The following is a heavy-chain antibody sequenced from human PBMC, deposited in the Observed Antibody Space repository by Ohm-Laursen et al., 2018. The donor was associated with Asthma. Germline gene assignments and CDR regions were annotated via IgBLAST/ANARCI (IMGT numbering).Heavy chain of an antibody. CDR3: ARGDWNDGFDY. CDR2: GGSYYDGGLK. Sequence: SLRLSCAASGFTFRSYAMHWVRQAPGKGLEWVAVGGSYYDGGLKYYADSVNGRFTVSRDDSKNTPYLQMNSLRAEDTAVYYCARGDWNDGFDYWGQGTLVTVSS. V-gene: IGHV3-30-3*01. CDR1: GFTFRSYA. D-gene: IGHD1-1*01. J-gene: IGHJ4*02.